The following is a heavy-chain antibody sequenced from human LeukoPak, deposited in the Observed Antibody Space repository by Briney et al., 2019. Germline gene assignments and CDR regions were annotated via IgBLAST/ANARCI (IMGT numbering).Heavy chain of an antibody. J-gene: IGHJ4*02. Sequence: SETLSLTCAVYGGSFSGYYWSWIRQPPGKGLEWIGYIYYSGSTNYNPSLKSRVTISVDTSKNQFSLKLSSVTAADTAVYYCARDLTGSGYDYWGQGTLVTVSS. CDR2: IYYSGST. D-gene: IGHD5-12*01. CDR1: GGSFSGYY. CDR3: ARDLTGSGYDY. V-gene: IGHV4-59*01.